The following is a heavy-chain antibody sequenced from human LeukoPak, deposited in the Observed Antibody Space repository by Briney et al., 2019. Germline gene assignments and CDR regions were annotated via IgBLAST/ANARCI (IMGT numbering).Heavy chain of an antibody. J-gene: IGHJ6*03. CDR3: AKRRAYYGSGSPPGYYYYMDV. D-gene: IGHD3-10*01. V-gene: IGHV3-23*01. CDR2: ISGSGGST. CDR1: GFTFSSYA. Sequence: GGSLRLSCAASGFTFSSYAMSWVRQAPGKGLEWVSAISGSGGSTYYADSVKGRFTISRDNSKNTLYLQMNSLRAEDTAVYYCAKRRAYYGSGSPPGYYYYMDVWGKGTTVTISS.